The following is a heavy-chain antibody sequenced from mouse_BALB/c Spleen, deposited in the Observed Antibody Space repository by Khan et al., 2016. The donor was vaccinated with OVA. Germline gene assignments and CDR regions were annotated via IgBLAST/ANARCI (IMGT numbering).Heavy chain of an antibody. CDR1: GFNIKDYY. CDR2: IDPENGET. CDR3: ARSGYSACFAY. J-gene: IGHJ3*01. V-gene: IGHV14-1*02. Sequence: EVQLQESGAELVRPGALVKLSCKASGFNIKDYYIHWVKQRPEQGLEWIGWIDPENGETVYDPKFQGKAIITADTSSNTAHLQLSSLTSEDAAVYYCARSGYSACFAYWGQGTLVTVSA.